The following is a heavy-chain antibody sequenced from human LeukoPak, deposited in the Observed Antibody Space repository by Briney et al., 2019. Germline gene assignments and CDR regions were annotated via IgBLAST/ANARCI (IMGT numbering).Heavy chain of an antibody. J-gene: IGHJ4*02. V-gene: IGHV4-59*01. CDR3: ARAPWVAATWDAYYFDY. CDR1: GGSISSYY. D-gene: IGHD2-15*01. CDR2: IYYSGST. Sequence: SDTLSLTCTGSGGSISSYYWSWIRQPPGKGLEWIGNIYYSGSTNYNPSLKSRVTISVDTSKNQFSLKLSSVTAADTAVYYCARAPWVAATWDAYYFDYWGQGTLVTVSS.